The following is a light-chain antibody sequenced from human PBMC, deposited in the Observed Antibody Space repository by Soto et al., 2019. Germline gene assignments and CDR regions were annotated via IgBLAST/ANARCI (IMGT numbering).Light chain of an antibody. CDR3: TLYTSSITPHVV. CDR2: EVS. J-gene: IGLJ3*02. CDR1: SSDVGSFDR. Sequence: QSALTQPPSVSGSPGQSVTISCTGTSSDVGSFDRVSWYQQAPGTAPKLMIYEVSNRPLWVPDRFSGSKSGSTASLTISGLQAEDEADYYCTLYTSSITPHVVFGGGTKVTVL. V-gene: IGLV2-18*01.